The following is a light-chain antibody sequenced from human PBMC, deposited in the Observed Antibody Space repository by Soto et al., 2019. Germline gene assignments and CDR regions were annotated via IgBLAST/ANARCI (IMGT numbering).Light chain of an antibody. V-gene: IGKV1-9*01. CDR1: QGISSY. J-gene: IGKJ5*01. CDR3: QHYNSYSEA. CDR2: TAS. Sequence: DIQLTQSPSFLSASVGDRVTITCRASQGISSYLAWYQQKPGKAPKLLISTASSLQSGVPSRFSGSGSGTEFTLTISSLQPDDFAIYYCQHYNSYSEAFGQGTRLEIK.